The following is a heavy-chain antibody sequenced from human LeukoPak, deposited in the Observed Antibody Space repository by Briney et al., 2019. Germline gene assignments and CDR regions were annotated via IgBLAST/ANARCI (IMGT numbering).Heavy chain of an antibody. Sequence: SETLSLTCAVYGGSLSGYYWSWIRQPPGKGLEWIGEIHYSGATNYGPSLKSRATISADMSNNRLSLRLTSVAAADTAVFYCARGNLDGYYFDYWGQGTQVTVSS. D-gene: IGHD3/OR15-3a*01. J-gene: IGHJ4*02. CDR3: ARGNLDGYYFDY. CDR1: GGSLSGYY. CDR2: IHYSGAT. V-gene: IGHV4-34*01.